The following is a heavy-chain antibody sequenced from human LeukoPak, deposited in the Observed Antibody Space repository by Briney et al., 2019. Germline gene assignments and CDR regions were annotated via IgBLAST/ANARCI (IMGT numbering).Heavy chain of an antibody. J-gene: IGHJ6*02. CDR1: GFTFSSYG. CDR3: ARVGNYDFWSGYEYGMDV. Sequence: GGSLRLSCAASGFTFSSYGMHWVRQAPSKGLEWVAVISYDGSNKYYADSVKGRFTISRDNSKNTLYLQMNSLRAEDTAVYYCARVGNYDFWSGYEYGMDVWGQGTTVTVSS. CDR2: ISYDGSNK. V-gene: IGHV3-30*03. D-gene: IGHD3-3*01.